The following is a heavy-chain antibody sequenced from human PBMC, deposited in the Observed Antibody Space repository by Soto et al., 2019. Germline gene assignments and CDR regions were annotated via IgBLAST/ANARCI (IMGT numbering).Heavy chain of an antibody. CDR3: ARDAPIAVVVAATPFDY. CDR1: GFTFSDYY. J-gene: IGHJ4*02. D-gene: IGHD2-15*01. CDR2: ISSSGSTI. V-gene: IGHV3-11*01. Sequence: QVQLVESGGGLVKPGGSLRLSCAASGFTFSDYYMSWIRQAPAKGLEWVSYISSSGSTIYYADSVKGRFTISRDNAKNSLYLQMNSLRAEDTAVYYCARDAPIAVVVAATPFDYWGQGTLVTVSS.